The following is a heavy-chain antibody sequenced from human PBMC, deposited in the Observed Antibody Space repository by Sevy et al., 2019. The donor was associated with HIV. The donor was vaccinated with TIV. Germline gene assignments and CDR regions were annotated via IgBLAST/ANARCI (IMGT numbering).Heavy chain of an antibody. J-gene: IGHJ4*02. CDR2: IYHSGST. V-gene: IGHV4-4*02. D-gene: IGHD2-2*03. Sequence: SETLSLTCAVSGGSISSNNWWNWVRQTPGKGLEWIGEIYHSGSTNRNPSLKSRVTISIDKSKNQFSLKLSSVTAADTAVYYCARGVGGYCSSTSCHVDYWGQGTLVTVSS. CDR3: ARGVGGYCSSTSCHVDY. CDR1: GGSISSNNW.